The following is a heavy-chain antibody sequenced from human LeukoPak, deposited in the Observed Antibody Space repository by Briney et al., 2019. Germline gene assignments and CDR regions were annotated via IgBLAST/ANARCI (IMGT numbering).Heavy chain of an antibody. CDR1: GFTFSSYS. Sequence: GGSLRLSCAASGFTFSSYSMNWVRQAPGKGLEWVSSISSSGSHIHYADSVKGRFTISRDNANNSLYLQMNSLRAEDTAVYYCPRGPYYYDSSGYYYADNFDSWGQGTLVTVSP. J-gene: IGHJ4*02. D-gene: IGHD3-22*01. CDR3: PRGPYYYDSSGYYYADNFDS. V-gene: IGHV3-21*01. CDR2: ISSSGSHI.